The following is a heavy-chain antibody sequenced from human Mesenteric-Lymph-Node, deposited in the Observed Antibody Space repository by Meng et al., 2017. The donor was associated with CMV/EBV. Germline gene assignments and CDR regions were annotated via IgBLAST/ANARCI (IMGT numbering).Heavy chain of an antibody. CDR2: IYYSGST. CDR1: GGSFSSSSYY. J-gene: IGHJ4*02. CDR3: ARLLLTAYYDFWSGYYSPPGSPDY. V-gene: IGHV4-39*01. Sequence: SETLSLTCAVSGGSFSSSSYYWGWIRQPPGKGLEWIGSIYYSGSTYYNPSLKSRVTISVDTSKNQFSLKLSSVTAADTAVYYCARLLLTAYYDFWSGYYSPPGSPDYWGQGTLVTVSS. D-gene: IGHD3-3*01.